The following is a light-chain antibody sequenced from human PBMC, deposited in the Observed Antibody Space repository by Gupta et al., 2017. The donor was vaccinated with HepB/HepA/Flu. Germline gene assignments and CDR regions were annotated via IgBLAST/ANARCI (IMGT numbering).Light chain of an antibody. CDR2: SAS. CDR3: QQTYSTPFT. V-gene: IGKV1-39*01. Sequence: DFKLTHSPPSLSASVGDRVTITCRASQSISNYLNWYQQKPGQAPKLLIYSASNLQSGVPSRFSGSGSGTDFTLTISSLQPEDFATYYCQQTYSTPFTFGHGTKVEIK. CDR1: QSISNY. J-gene: IGKJ3*01.